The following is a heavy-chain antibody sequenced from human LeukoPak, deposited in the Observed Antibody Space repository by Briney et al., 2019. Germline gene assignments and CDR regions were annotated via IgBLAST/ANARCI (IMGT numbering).Heavy chain of an antibody. Sequence: PGGSLRLSCAASGFTFSSYAMSWVRQAPGKGLEWVSTISGSGGSTYYPDSVKGRFTISRDNSKNTLFLQMNSLRGEDTAVYYCAKGVYSSGWYFHYWGQGTQVTVSS. CDR3: AKGVYSSGWYFHY. CDR1: GFTFSSYA. V-gene: IGHV3-23*01. D-gene: IGHD6-19*01. J-gene: IGHJ4*02. CDR2: ISGSGGST.